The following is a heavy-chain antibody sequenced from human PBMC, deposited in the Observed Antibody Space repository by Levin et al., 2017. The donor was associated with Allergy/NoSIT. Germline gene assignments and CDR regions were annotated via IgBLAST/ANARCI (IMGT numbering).Heavy chain of an antibody. J-gene: IGHJ6*03. D-gene: IGHD3-10*01. CDR3: ARDRHGSGNTDV. Sequence: SETLSLTCAVSGGSISSGGYSWSWIRQPPGKGREWIGYIYHSGSTFSNPSLNSRVTISVDRSKNQFSVKLSSVTDGDTAVYYCARDRHGSGNTDVWGKGTTVTVAS. CDR2: IYHSGST. CDR1: GGSISSGGYS. V-gene: IGHV4-30-2*01.